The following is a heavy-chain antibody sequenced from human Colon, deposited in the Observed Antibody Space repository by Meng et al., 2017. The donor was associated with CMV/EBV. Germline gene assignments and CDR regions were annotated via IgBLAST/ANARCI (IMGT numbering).Heavy chain of an antibody. V-gene: IGHV1-18*01. CDR2: ISAYNGKT. CDR1: NYTFTNYG. Sequence: ASVKVSCKGSNYTFTNYGIAWVRQAPGQGLEWMGWISAYNGKTKYEEKLQDRVTMITDTSTSTAYMELRTLRSDDTAVYYCARGSSSTMFGDYYYGMDVWGQGTTVTVSS. CDR3: ARGSSSTMFGDYYYGMDV. J-gene: IGHJ6*02. D-gene: IGHD3-3*01.